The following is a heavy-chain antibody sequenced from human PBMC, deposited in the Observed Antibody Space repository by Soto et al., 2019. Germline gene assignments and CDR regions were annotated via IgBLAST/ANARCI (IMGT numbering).Heavy chain of an antibody. CDR1: GFTFSSYA. J-gene: IGHJ3*02. CDR3: AKACGDYHLDAFDI. V-gene: IGHV3-23*01. Sequence: GESLKISCAASGFTFSSYAMSWVRQAPGKGLEWVSAISGSGGSTYYADSVKGRFAISRDNSKNTLYLQMNSLRAEDTAVYYCAKACGDYHLDAFDIWGQGTMVTVSS. CDR2: ISGSGGST. D-gene: IGHD4-17*01.